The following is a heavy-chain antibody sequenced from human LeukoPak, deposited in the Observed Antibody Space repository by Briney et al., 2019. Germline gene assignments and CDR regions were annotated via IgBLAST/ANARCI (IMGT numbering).Heavy chain of an antibody. CDR1: GFTVSSNY. CDR3: ARDRHSSGWYFNSYYYYYMDV. V-gene: IGHV3-66*01. CDR2: IYSGGST. J-gene: IGHJ6*03. D-gene: IGHD6-19*01. Sequence: GGSLRLSCAASGFTVSSNYMSWVRQAPGKGLEWVSVIYSGGSTYYADSVKGRFTISRDNSKNTLYLQMNSLRAEDTAVYYCARDRHSSGWYFNSYYYYYMDVWGKGTTVTISS.